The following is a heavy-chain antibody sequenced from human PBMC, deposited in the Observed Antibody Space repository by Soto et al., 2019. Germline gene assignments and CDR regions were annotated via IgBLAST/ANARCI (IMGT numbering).Heavy chain of an antibody. CDR3: ASSHDKLLWFGELCCGMDV. CDR1: GFTFSSYS. CDR2: ISSSSSTI. Sequence: EVQLVESGGGLVQPGGSLRLSCAASGFTFSSYSMNWVRQAPGKGLEWVSYISSSSSTIYYADSVKGRFTISRDNAKNSLLLQMNSLRDEDTAVYYCASSHDKLLWFGELCCGMDVWGQGTTVTVSS. J-gene: IGHJ6*02. V-gene: IGHV3-48*02. D-gene: IGHD3-10*01.